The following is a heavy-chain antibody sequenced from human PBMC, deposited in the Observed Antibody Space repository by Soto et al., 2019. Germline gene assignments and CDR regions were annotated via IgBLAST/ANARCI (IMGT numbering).Heavy chain of an antibody. CDR1: GASISGFY. CDR3: VRDGTKTLRDWFDP. Sequence: SVTLSLTCTVSGASISGFYWSWIRKSAGKGLEWIGRIYATGATDYNPSLKSRVMMSVDTSKKQFSLKLRSVTAADTAVYYCVRDGTKTLRDWFDPWGQGISVTVSS. J-gene: IGHJ5*02. CDR2: IYATGAT. D-gene: IGHD1-1*01. V-gene: IGHV4-4*07.